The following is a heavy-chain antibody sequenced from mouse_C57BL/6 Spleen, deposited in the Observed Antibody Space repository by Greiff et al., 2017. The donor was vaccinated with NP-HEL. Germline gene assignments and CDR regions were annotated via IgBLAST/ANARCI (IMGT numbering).Heavy chain of an antibody. CDR2: INYDGSST. CDR1: GFTFSDYY. Sequence: EVKVEESEGGLVQPGSSMKLSCTASGFTFSDYYMAWVRQVPEKGLEWVANINYDGSSTYYLDSLKSRFIISRDNAKNILYLQMSSLKSEDTATYYCARDKKSNYGSWYFDVWGTGTTVTVSS. D-gene: IGHD2-5*01. CDR3: ARDKKSNYGSWYFDV. V-gene: IGHV5-16*01. J-gene: IGHJ1*03.